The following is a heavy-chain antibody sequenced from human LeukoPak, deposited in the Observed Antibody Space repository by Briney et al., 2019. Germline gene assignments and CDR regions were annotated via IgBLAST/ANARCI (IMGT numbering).Heavy chain of an antibody. CDR2: IYYSGST. Sequence: SETLSLTCTVSGGSISSSSYYWGWIRQPPGKGLEWIGGIYYSGSTYYNPSLKSRVTISVDTSKNQFSLKLSSVTAADTAVYYCARAYSGSYGLGYYYMDVWGKGTTVTVSS. J-gene: IGHJ6*03. CDR1: GGSISSSSYY. D-gene: IGHD1-26*01. V-gene: IGHV4-39*07. CDR3: ARAYSGSYGLGYYYMDV.